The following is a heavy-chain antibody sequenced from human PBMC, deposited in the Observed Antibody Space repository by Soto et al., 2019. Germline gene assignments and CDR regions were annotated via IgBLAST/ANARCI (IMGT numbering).Heavy chain of an antibody. CDR3: ARALDGNVFDI. V-gene: IGHV4-30-4*01. Sequence: QVRLQESGPGLVKPSQTLSLTCIVSDGSFTSGDYYWSWIRQPPGKGLEWIGYIYYNGNTYFNPSLKSRVAISVDTSKSQFSLNLNAVTAADTAVYYCARALDGNVFDIWGQGTMVTVSS. D-gene: IGHD3-3*01. J-gene: IGHJ3*02. CDR2: IYYNGNT. CDR1: DGSFTSGDYY.